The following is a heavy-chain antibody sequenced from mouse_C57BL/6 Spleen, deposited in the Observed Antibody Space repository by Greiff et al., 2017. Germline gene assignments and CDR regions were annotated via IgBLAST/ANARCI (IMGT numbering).Heavy chain of an antibody. D-gene: IGHD2-3*01. Sequence: EVQVVESGGGLVKPGGSLKLSCAASGFTFSDYGMHWVRQAPEKGLEWVAYISSGSSTNYYADKMKGRVTMSRDNAKSTLFLQITSLRSEDTAMYYCAGGHDGYYSYYLDDWGQGTTLTVSS. CDR2: ISSGSSTN. CDR3: AGGHDGYYSYYLDD. J-gene: IGHJ2*01. V-gene: IGHV5-17*01. CDR1: GFTFSDYG.